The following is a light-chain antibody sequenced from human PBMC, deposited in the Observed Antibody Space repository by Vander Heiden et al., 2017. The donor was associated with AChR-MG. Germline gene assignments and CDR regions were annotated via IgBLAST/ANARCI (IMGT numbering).Light chain of an antibody. CDR2: WAS. J-gene: IGKJ4*01. V-gene: IGKV4-1*01. Sequence: DLGVAQCPGPRAVSLGERATINCKSSQSVLYSSSNKNLLAWYQRKPGQPPKLLIYWASTRESGVPDRFSGSGSGTDFTLTISSLQAEDVAVYYCHQYYNTSHTFGGGTKVDIK. CDR3: HQYYNTSHT. CDR1: QSVLYSSSNKNL.